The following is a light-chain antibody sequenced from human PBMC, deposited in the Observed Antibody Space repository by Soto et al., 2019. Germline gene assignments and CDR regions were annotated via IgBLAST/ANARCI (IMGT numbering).Light chain of an antibody. CDR3: QQRSNLFT. V-gene: IGKV3-11*01. CDR1: QSLSNF. Sequence: EIVLTQSPATLSLSPGERATLSCRASQSLSNFLAWYQQKPGQAPRLLIYDASNRATGIPVSFSGSGSGTDFTSTIRSLEPEDAEVYYCQQRSNLFTFGPRTTVEIK. CDR2: DAS. J-gene: IGKJ3*01.